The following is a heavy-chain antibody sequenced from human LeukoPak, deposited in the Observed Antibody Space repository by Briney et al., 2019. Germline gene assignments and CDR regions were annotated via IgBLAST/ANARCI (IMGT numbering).Heavy chain of an antibody. Sequence: ASVKVSCKASGYTFTSYGISWVRQAPGQGLEWMGIINPSGGSTSYAQKFQGRVTMTRDTSTSTVYMELSSLRSEDTAVYYCARSRVVTASFDYRGQGTLVTVSS. J-gene: IGHJ4*02. V-gene: IGHV1-46*01. CDR1: GYTFTSYG. CDR3: ARSRVVTASFDY. D-gene: IGHD2-21*02. CDR2: INPSGGST.